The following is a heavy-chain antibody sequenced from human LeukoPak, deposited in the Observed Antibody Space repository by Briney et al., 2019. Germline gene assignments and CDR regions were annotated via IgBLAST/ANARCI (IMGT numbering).Heavy chain of an antibody. CDR3: AKGGHSSSPGCDY. V-gene: IGHV3-53*01. D-gene: IGHD6-6*01. J-gene: IGHJ4*02. CDR1: TFTVSTNY. CDR2: IHTGGNT. Sequence: GGSLRLSCAASTFTVSTNYMNWVRQAPEKGLEWVSFIHTGGNTYYADSVKGRFSVSRDNSKNTLYLQMNSLRAEDTAVYYCAKGGHSSSPGCDYWGQGPLVTVS.